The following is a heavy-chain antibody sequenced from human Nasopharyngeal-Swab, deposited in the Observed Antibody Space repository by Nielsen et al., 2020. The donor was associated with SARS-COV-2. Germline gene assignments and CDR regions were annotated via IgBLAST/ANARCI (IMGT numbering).Heavy chain of an antibody. CDR1: GFTFSSYA. Sequence: GESLKISCAASGFTFSSYAISWVRQAPGKGLEWVSAISGSGGSTYYADSVKGRFTISRDNSKNTLYLQMNSLRAEDTAVYYCAKDDRRSQWLVDYYYGMDVWGQGTTVTVSS. D-gene: IGHD6-19*01. CDR2: ISGSGGST. J-gene: IGHJ6*02. CDR3: AKDDRRSQWLVDYYYGMDV. V-gene: IGHV3-23*01.